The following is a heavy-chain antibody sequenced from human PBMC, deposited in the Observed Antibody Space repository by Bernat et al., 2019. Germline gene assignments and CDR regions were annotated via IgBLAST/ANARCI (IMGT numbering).Heavy chain of an antibody. CDR2: IWYDGSNK. V-gene: IGHV3-33*01. D-gene: IGHD3-22*01. CDR3: ARDSSGYSEYFQH. J-gene: IGHJ1*01. Sequence: QVQLVESGGGVVQPGRSLRLSCAASGFTFSSYGMHWVRQAPGKGLEWVAVIWYDGSNKYYADSVKGRFTISRDNSKNTLYLQMNSLRAEDTAVYYCARDSSGYSEYFQHWGQGTLVTVSS. CDR1: GFTFSSYG.